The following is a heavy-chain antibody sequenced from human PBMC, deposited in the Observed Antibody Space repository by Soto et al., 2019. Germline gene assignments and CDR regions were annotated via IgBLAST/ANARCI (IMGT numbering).Heavy chain of an antibody. CDR2: ISAYNGST. CDR1: GYTFTSYG. CDR3: GKGRSYYYHYGVDV. V-gene: IGHV1-18*01. D-gene: IGHD1-26*01. Sequence: ASVKVSCKASGYTFTSYGISWVRQAPGQGLEWMGWISAYNGSTYYADSVKGRFTISRDNSKSTLYLQMNSLRAEDTAVYHCGKGRSYYYHYGVDVWAQGTTVTVSS. J-gene: IGHJ6*02.